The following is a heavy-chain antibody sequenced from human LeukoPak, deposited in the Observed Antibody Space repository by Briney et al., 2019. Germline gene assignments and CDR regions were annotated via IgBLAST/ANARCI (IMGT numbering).Heavy chain of an antibody. CDR2: ISSSGSNI. CDR3: ARNYYDSSGYHDYGY. CDR1: GFTFSSYE. D-gene: IGHD3-22*01. V-gene: IGHV3-48*03. J-gene: IGHJ4*02. Sequence: GGSLRLSCAASGFTFSSYEMNWVRQAPGKGLEWVSYISSSGSNIYYADSVKGRFTISRDNAKNSLYLQMNSLRAEDTAVYYCARNYYDSSGYHDYGYWGQGTLVTVSS.